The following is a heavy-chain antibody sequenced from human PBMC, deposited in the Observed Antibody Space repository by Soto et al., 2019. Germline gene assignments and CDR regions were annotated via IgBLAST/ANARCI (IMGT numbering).Heavy chain of an antibody. CDR2: ISWNSGSI. CDR1: GFTFDDYA. V-gene: IGHV3-9*01. J-gene: IGHJ6*02. Sequence: PGGSLRLSCAASGFTFDDYAMHWVRQAPGKGLEWVSGISWNSGSIGYADSVKGRFTISRDNAKNSLYLQMNSLRAEDTALYYCAKGGLLNYYYYGMDVWGQGTTVTVSS. D-gene: IGHD1-26*01. CDR3: AKGGLLNYYYYGMDV.